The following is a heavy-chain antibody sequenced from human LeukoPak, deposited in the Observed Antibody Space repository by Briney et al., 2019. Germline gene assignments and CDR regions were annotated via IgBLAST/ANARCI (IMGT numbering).Heavy chain of an antibody. V-gene: IGHV3-30*03. CDR1: GFTFGAYG. J-gene: IGHJ4*02. Sequence: GGSLRLSCAASGFTFGAYGMNWVRQAPGKGLEWVSTISYDGSNKYYVDSVKGRFTISRDNSKNTLYLRMNSLRLEDTAVYYCARDPSRFGEFGFNDYWGQGTLITVSS. CDR2: ISYDGSNK. D-gene: IGHD3-10*01. CDR3: ARDPSRFGEFGFNDY.